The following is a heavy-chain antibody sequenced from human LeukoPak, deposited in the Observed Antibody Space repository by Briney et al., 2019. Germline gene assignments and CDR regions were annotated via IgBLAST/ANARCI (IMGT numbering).Heavy chain of an antibody. J-gene: IGHJ6*03. Sequence: SETLSLTCAVYGGSFSGYYWSWIRQPPGKGLEWIGEINHSGSTNYNPSLKSRVTISVDTSKNQFSLKLSSVTAADTAVYYCARLIGELWFGDYYYYYMDVWGKGTTVTISS. D-gene: IGHD3-10*01. CDR3: ARLIGELWFGDYYYYYMDV. CDR2: INHSGST. CDR1: GGSFSGYY. V-gene: IGHV4-34*01.